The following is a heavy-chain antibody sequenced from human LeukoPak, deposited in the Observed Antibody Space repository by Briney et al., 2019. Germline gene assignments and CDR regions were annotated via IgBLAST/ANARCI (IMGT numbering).Heavy chain of an antibody. V-gene: IGHV3-23*01. D-gene: IGHD2-15*01. CDR1: GFTFSSYA. Sequence: GGSLRLSCAASGFTFSSYAMSWVRQAPGKGLEWVSAISGSGGSTYYADSVKGRSTISRDNSKNTLYLQMNSLRTEDTAVYYCARDNANYRSGGSCYEGPGCNYYGMDVWGQGTTVTVSS. CDR3: ARDNANYRSGGSCYEGPGCNYYGMDV. J-gene: IGHJ6*02. CDR2: ISGSGGST.